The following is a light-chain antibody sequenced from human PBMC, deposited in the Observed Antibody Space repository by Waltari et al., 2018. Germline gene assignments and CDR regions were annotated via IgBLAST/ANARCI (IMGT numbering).Light chain of an antibody. V-gene: IGKV2-28*01. CDR1: QSLLHGNGLNY. J-gene: IGKJ3*01. Sequence: DIVMTQSPLSLPVTPGEPSSISCRSSQSLLHGNGLNYFDWYLKKPGQSPQLLIYLGSNRASGVPDRISGSGSGTDFTLKISRVEADDVGVYYCMQALQTPFIFGPGTKLDVK. CDR3: MQALQTPFI. CDR2: LGS.